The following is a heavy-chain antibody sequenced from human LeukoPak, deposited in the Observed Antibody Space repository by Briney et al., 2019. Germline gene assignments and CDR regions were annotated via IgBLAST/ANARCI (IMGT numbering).Heavy chain of an antibody. V-gene: IGHV1-46*01. CDR3: ARSGSDTTYDY. Sequence: ASVKVSCKASGYTFTSNYIHWVRHAPGQGLERMGMLNPSRGSTSFAQKFQGRVTVTRDTSTSTVYMELTSLRSEDTAEYYCARSGSDTTYDYWGQGTLVTVSS. CDR2: LNPSRGST. CDR1: GYTFTSNY. D-gene: IGHD1-1*01. J-gene: IGHJ4*02.